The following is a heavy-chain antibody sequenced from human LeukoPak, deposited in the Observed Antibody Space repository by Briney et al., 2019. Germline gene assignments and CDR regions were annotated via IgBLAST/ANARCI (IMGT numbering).Heavy chain of an antibody. CDR1: GFTVSSNY. CDR2: IYSGGST. V-gene: IGHV3-53*01. Sequence: GGSLRLSCAASGFTVSSNYMSWVRQAPGKGLEWVSVIYSGGSTYYADSVKGRFTISRDNSKNTLYLQMNSLKASDTAMYYCARHSPAVGYYDSSGYYSWLDPWGQGTLVTVSS. CDR3: ARHSPAVGYYDSSGYYSWLDP. J-gene: IGHJ5*02. D-gene: IGHD3-22*01.